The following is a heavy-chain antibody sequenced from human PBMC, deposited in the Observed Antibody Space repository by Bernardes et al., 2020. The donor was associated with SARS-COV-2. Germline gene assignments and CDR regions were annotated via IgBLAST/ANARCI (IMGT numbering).Heavy chain of an antibody. J-gene: IGHJ5*02. CDR1: GYTFTSYY. V-gene: IGHV1-46*01. CDR2: INPSGGST. Sequence: ASVKVSCKASGYTFTSYYMHWVRQAPGQGLEWMGIINPSGGSTSYAQKFQGRVTMTRDTSTSTVYMELSSLRSEDTAVYYCARGAKSYSLWGEEQQLVRWFDPWGQGTLVTGSS. D-gene: IGHD6-13*01. CDR3: ARGAKSYSLWGEEQQLVRWFDP.